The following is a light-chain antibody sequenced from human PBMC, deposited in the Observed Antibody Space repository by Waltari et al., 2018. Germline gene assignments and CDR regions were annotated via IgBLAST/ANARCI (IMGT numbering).Light chain of an antibody. CDR3: SSYVASKVV. V-gene: IGLV2-8*01. CDR2: EVT. J-gene: IGLJ2*01. CDR1: SSDVGGYGY. Sequence: SALTQPPSASGSLGQSVTLSCSGTSSDVGGYGYVSWYQQHPGTAPKLLIYEVTNPRWGVSDRFSGSKSGNTASLTVSALRSEDEAVYYCSSYVASKVVFGGGTRLTV.